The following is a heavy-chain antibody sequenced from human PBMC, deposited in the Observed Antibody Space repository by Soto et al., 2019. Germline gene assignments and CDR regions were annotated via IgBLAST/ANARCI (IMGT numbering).Heavy chain of an antibody. CDR2: IYSGGST. J-gene: IGHJ6*03. Sequence: GGSLRLCCAASGFTVSSNYMSWVRQAPGKGLEWVSVIYSGGSTYYADSVKGRFTISRDNSKNTLYLQMNSLRAEDTAVYYCARVLGGIAVAEYYYMDVWGKGTTVTVSS. D-gene: IGHD6-19*01. CDR1: GFTVSSNY. V-gene: IGHV3-66*01. CDR3: ARVLGGIAVAEYYYMDV.